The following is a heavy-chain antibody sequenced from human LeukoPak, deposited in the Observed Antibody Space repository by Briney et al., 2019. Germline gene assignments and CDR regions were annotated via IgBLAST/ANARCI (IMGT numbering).Heavy chain of an antibody. Sequence: GASVKVSCKASGYIFAAYFMHWVRQAPGQGLEWMGWINPNSGDTNSAPKFQGRVTMTRDTTISTAYMEVTRLRYDDTAVYYCARRHGYDAFDIWGQGTMVIVSS. D-gene: IGHD5-12*01. J-gene: IGHJ3*02. CDR1: GYIFAAYF. CDR2: INPNSGDT. V-gene: IGHV1-2*02. CDR3: ARRHGYDAFDI.